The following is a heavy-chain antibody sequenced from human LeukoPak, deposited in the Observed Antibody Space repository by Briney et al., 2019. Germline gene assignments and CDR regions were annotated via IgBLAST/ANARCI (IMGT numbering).Heavy chain of an antibody. J-gene: IGHJ3*02. D-gene: IGHD3-16*01. Sequence: GGSLRLSCAGSGFXFSSYQLTWVRQAPGKGLEWVSYISSSGNAIHYADSLKGRFTISRDNAKNSLYLQMNSLRAEDTAVYYCAREGGDAFDIWGQGTMVTVSS. CDR1: GFXFSSYQ. CDR2: ISSSGNAI. V-gene: IGHV3-48*03. CDR3: AREGGDAFDI.